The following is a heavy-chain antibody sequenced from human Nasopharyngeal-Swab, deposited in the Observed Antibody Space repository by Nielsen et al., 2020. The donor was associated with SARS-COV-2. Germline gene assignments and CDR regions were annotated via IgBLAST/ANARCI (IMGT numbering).Heavy chain of an antibody. CDR1: GFTHSNYW. CDR2: INTDASRT. CDR3: TRVDVHDAFDM. J-gene: IGHJ3*02. D-gene: IGHD3-16*01. Sequence: GGSLRLSCAASGFTHSNYWIHWVRQTPGKGLLLFSRINTDASRTSYADSVKGRFTISRDNAKNTVYLQMNSLRDEDTAVYYCTRVDVHDAFDMWGQGTMVTVSS. V-gene: IGHV3-74*01.